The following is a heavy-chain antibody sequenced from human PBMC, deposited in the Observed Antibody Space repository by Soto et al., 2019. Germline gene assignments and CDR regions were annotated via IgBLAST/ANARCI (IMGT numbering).Heavy chain of an antibody. V-gene: IGHV1-69*01. CDR2: IIPMFGTA. CDR3: ARVGPAHYFDSSGYYSPLDY. CDR1: GDTFSSYA. Sequence: QVQLVQSGAEVKKPGSSVKVSCKASGDTFSSYAINWVRQAPGQGLEWMGGIIPMFGTANYAQKVKGRVTITAGESTRTTYLEWSRLSSEDTAVYYCARVGPAHYFDSSGYYSPLDYWGQGTLVTVSS. D-gene: IGHD3-22*01. J-gene: IGHJ4*02.